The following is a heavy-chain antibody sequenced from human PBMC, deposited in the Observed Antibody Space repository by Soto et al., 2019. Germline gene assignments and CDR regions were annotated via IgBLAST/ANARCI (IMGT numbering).Heavy chain of an antibody. J-gene: IGHJ5*02. CDR3: AHIPNYSQYDWFDP. V-gene: IGHV2-5*02. D-gene: IGHD2-21*01. CDR1: GFSLTTRGVG. Sequence: QITLKESGPTLVKPTQTLTLTCTFSGFSLTTRGVGVGWIRQPPGKALECLALIYWDDDKRYSPSLQSRLSITKATPKNQVVLPMTNVDPVDTATYHRAHIPNYSQYDWFDPWGQGTLVSVSS. CDR2: IYWDDDK.